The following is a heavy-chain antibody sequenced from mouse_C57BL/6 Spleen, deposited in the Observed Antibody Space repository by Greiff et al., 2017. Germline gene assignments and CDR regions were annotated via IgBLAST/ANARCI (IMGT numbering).Heavy chain of an antibody. CDR1: GYTFTSYW. D-gene: IGHD4-1*01. CDR3: ARRGVTGSEYYAMDY. J-gene: IGHJ4*01. Sequence: QVQLQQPGAELVKPGASVKLSCKASGYTFTSYWMHWVKQRPGQGLEWIGLIHPNSGSTNYNEKFKSKATLTVDKSSSTAYMQLSSLTSRDSAVYYCARRGVTGSEYYAMDYWGKGTSVTVAS. CDR2: IHPNSGST. V-gene: IGHV1-64*01.